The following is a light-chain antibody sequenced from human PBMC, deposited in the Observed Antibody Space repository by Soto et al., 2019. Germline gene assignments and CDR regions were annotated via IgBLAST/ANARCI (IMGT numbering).Light chain of an antibody. V-gene: IGKV3-15*01. CDR3: QQYNNWPPT. Sequence: EIVMTQSPATLSVSPGERATLSCRASQSFSSNLAWYQQKPAQAPRLLIYGASTRATGIPARFSGSGSGTEFTLTISSLQSEDFAVYSCQQYNNWPPTFGQGTKVEIK. CDR1: QSFSSN. J-gene: IGKJ1*01. CDR2: GAS.